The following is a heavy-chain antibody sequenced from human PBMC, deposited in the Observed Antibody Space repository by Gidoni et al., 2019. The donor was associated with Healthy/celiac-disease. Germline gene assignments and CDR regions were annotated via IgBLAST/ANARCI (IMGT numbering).Heavy chain of an antibody. V-gene: IGHV3-15*01. CDR2: IKSKTDGGTT. CDR3: TTEGDYGDFYFDY. D-gene: IGHD4-17*01. CDR1: GFTFSTAW. J-gene: IGHJ4*02. Sequence: EVQLVESGGGLVKPGGSLRLSCAASGFTFSTAWMSWVRQAPGKGLEWVGRIKSKTDGGTTDYAAPVKGRFTISRDDSKNTLYLQMNSLKTEDTAVYYCTTEGDYGDFYFDYWGQGTLVTVSS.